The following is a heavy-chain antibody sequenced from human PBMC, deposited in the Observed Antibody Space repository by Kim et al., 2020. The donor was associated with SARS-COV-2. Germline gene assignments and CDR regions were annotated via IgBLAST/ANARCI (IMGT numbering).Heavy chain of an antibody. V-gene: IGHV6-1*01. D-gene: IGHD3-10*01. CDR3: VRTLWFGESSLDPCFDY. Sequence: VKSRITISPDTSKNQFSLQLNSVTPEDTAVYYCVRTLWFGESSLDPCFDYWGQGTLVTVSS. J-gene: IGHJ4*02.